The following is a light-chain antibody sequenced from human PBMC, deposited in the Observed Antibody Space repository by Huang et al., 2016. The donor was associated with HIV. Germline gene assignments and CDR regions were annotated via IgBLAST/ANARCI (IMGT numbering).Light chain of an antibody. CDR1: QDISNY. CDR3: QQYDNLPLT. Sequence: DIQMTQSPSSLSASVGDRVTITCQASQDISNYLNWYQQKPWKAPKLLIYDASNLETGVPSRFSGSGSWTDFTFTISSLQPEDIATYYCQQYDNLPLTFGPGTKVDIK. CDR2: DAS. V-gene: IGKV1-33*01. J-gene: IGKJ3*01.